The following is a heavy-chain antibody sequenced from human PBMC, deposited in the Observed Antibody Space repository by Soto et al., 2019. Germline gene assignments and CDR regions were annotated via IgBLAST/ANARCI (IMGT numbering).Heavy chain of an antibody. D-gene: IGHD6-19*01. Sequence: GASVKVSCKASGYTFTSYGISWVRQAPGQGLEWMGWISAYNGNTNYAQKLQGRVTMTTDTSTSTAYMELSSLRSEDTAVYYCARPPVASSGWYWFDPWGQGTLVTVSS. V-gene: IGHV1-18*01. J-gene: IGHJ5*02. CDR3: ARPPVASSGWYWFDP. CDR2: ISAYNGNT. CDR1: GYTFTSYG.